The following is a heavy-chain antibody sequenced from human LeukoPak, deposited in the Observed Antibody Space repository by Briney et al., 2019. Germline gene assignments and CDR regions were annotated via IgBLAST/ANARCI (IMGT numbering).Heavy chain of an antibody. CDR3: ATVPYDFWSGTQRDY. CDR1: GGSISSTSYY. V-gene: IGHV4-39*01. CDR2: IYYSGST. J-gene: IGHJ4*02. Sequence: SETLSLTCLVSGGSISSTSYYWGWIRQSPGTGLEWIGSIYYSGSTYYNPSLKSRVTISVDTSKNQFSLKLSSVTAADTAVYYCATVPYDFWSGTQRDYWGQGTLVTVSS. D-gene: IGHD3-3*01.